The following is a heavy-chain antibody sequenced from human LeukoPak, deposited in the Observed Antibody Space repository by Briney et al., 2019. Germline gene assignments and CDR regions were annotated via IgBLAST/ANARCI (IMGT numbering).Heavy chain of an antibody. CDR1: GFTFSTYA. CDR2: ISGSGVST. Sequence: GGSLRLSCAASGFTFSTYAMGWVRQAPGKGLEWVSTISGSGVSTYYADSVKGRFTVSRDNSKNTVYLQLNNLRAEDTAVYYCAKDLRGVAGNSWGQGTLVTVSS. D-gene: IGHD6-19*01. V-gene: IGHV3-23*01. J-gene: IGHJ4*02. CDR3: AKDLRGVAGNS.